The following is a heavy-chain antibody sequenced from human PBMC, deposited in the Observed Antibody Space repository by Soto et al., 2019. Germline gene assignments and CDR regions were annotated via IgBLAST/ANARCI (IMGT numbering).Heavy chain of an antibody. CDR3: ARDCPVPPATPNNWYDP. Sequence: ASVKVSCKASGYTFINYYMHWVRQAPGQGLEWMGIINPNGGSTTYAQKFQGRVTLTRDTSTNTVNMELSSLRSEDTAVYYCARDCPVPPATPNNWYDPWGQGTLVTVSS. J-gene: IGHJ5*02. CDR2: INPNGGST. V-gene: IGHV1-46*01. D-gene: IGHD2-2*02. CDR1: GYTFINYY.